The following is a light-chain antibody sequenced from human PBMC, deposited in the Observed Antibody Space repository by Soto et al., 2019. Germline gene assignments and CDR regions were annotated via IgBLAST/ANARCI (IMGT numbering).Light chain of an antibody. CDR2: EVS. J-gene: IGLJ1*01. V-gene: IGLV2-14*01. CDR3: SSYTSSSIPYV. CDR1: SSDVGGYNY. Sequence: QSALTQPASVSGSPGQSITISCTGTSSDVGGYNYVSWYQQHPGKAPKLMIYEVSNRPSGVSNRFSGSKSGNTASLTISGLQAEDEADYYCSSYTSSSIPYVFATGTKVTVL.